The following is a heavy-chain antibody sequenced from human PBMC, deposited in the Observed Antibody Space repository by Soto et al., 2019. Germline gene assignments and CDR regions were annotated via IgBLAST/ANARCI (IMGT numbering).Heavy chain of an antibody. CDR2: ISAGGGGGT. D-gene: IGHD3-9*01. J-gene: IGHJ4*02. V-gene: IGHV3-23*01. CDR3: AKDAWYSSERTGYFPFDS. Sequence: GGSLRLSCAASGLTFSNAWMNWVRQAPGKGLEWISGISAGGGGGTYYAGSVKGRFTISRDNSKNTLHLQMNSLRAEDTALYNCAKDAWYSSERTGYFPFDSWGQGTLVTVSS. CDR1: GLTFSNAW.